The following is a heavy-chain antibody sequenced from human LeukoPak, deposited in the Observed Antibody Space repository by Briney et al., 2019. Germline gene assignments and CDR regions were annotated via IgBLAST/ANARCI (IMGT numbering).Heavy chain of an antibody. D-gene: IGHD3-16*01. V-gene: IGHV3-21*01. CDR3: VRDMSRESIFDY. Sequence: GGTLRLSCAASGFTFSSCAMSWVRQAPGKGLEWVSSISKGSGYIYQTDSVKGRFAISRDNDKNSLFLQMNSLRVEDTAVYYCVRDMSRESIFDYWGQGTLVIVSS. CDR2: ISKGSGYI. CDR1: GFTFSSCA. J-gene: IGHJ4*02.